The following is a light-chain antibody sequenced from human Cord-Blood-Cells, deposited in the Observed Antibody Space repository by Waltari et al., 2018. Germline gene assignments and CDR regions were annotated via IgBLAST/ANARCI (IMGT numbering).Light chain of an antibody. CDR3: SSYTSSSTL. CDR1: SSDVGGYNY. Sequence: QSALTQPASVSGSPGQSITISCTGTSSDVGGYNYVSWYQQHPGKAPKLMIYEVSNRPSGVSNRFSGSKSGNTASPTISGLQAEDEADYYCSSYTSSSTLFGTGTKVTVL. CDR2: EVS. J-gene: IGLJ1*01. V-gene: IGLV2-14*01.